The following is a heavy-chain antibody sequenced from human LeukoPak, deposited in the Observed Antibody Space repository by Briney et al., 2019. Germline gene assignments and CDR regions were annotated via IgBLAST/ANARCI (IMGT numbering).Heavy chain of an antibody. J-gene: IGHJ6*02. Sequence: PGGSLRLSCAASGFTFSSYAMHWVRQAPGKGLEWVAVISYDGSNKYYADSVKGRFTISRDNSKNTLYLQMNSLRAEDTAAYYCARDTHGSHYYYYGMDVWGQGTTVTVSS. CDR3: ARDTHGSHYYYYGMDV. V-gene: IGHV3-30-3*01. CDR2: ISYDGSNK. D-gene: IGHD3-10*01. CDR1: GFTFSSYA.